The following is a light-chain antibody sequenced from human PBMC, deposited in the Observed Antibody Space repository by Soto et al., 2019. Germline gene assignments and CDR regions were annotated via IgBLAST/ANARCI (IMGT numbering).Light chain of an antibody. Sequence: QSALTQPASVSGSPGQSITISCTGTSSDVGGYRYVSWYQQHPGKAPKPMIYDVSNRASGVSNRFSGSKSGNTASLTISRLQAEDEADYYCSSYASSTTLQVVFGGGTKLPS. CDR2: DVS. J-gene: IGLJ2*01. CDR3: SSYASSTTLQVV. CDR1: SSDVGGYRY. V-gene: IGLV2-14*03.